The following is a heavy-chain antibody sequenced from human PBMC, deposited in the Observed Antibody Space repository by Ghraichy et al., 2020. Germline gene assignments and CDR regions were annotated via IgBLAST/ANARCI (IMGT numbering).Heavy chain of an antibody. V-gene: IGHV4-59*01. Sequence: TLSLTCTVSGGSISSYYWNWIRQPPGRGLEWIGYIYYNGNTNYNPSLKSRVTISKDTSNNQFSLRLSSVTAADTAVYYCARGLNSGHYYYYYYMDVWGKGTTVTISS. CDR2: IYYNGNT. CDR1: GGSISSYY. D-gene: IGHD1-26*01. J-gene: IGHJ6*03. CDR3: ARGLNSGHYYYYYYMDV.